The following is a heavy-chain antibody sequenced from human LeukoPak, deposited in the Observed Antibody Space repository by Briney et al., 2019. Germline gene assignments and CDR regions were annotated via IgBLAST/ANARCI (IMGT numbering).Heavy chain of an antibody. CDR2: IYYSEST. CDR3: ARDTAMGLYYYGMDV. D-gene: IGHD5-18*01. Sequence: SETLSFTCTVSSGSISSYYWMWLRPPPGKGLEGSGYIYYSESTNYNHSLKSRVTISVDTSNTQCSLKLSSVTAADTAVYYCARDTAMGLYYYGMDVWGKGTTVTVSS. J-gene: IGHJ6*04. V-gene: IGHV4-59*01. CDR1: SGSISSYY.